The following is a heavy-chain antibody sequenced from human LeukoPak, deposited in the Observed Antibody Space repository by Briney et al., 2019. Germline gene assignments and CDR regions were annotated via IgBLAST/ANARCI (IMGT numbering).Heavy chain of an antibody. J-gene: IGHJ3*02. CDR3: ARQCIAGTIDAFDI. V-gene: IGHV4-39*01. Sequence: SETLSLTCTVSGASISSSSYNWGWIPQPPGMGLEWIGSIYYSGNAYYNPSLKSRVTISVDTSKNQFSLRLTSVTAADTAVYYCARQCIAGTIDAFDIWGQGTMVTVSS. D-gene: IGHD1/OR15-1a*01. CDR2: IYYSGNA. CDR1: GASISSSSYN.